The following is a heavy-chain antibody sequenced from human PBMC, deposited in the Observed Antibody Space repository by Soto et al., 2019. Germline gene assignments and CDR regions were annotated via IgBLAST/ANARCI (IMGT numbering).Heavy chain of an antibody. Sequence: SETLSLTCAVSDYSISSGYYWGWIRQPPGKGLEWIGSIYHSGSTYYNPSLKSRVTISVDTSKNQFSLKLSSVTAADTAVYYCARDKYLVHGGNSKGVDYWGQGTLVTVSS. CDR2: IYHSGST. CDR1: DYSISSGYY. J-gene: IGHJ4*02. V-gene: IGHV4-38-2*02. D-gene: IGHD2-21*02. CDR3: ARDKYLVHGGNSKGVDY.